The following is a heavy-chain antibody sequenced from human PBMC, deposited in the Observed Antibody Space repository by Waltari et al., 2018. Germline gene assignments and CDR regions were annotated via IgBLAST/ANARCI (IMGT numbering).Heavy chain of an antibody. CDR2: INPDGMTR. Sequence: EGQVVESGGGLAQPGGSLGLSCESAGFTSSRSWMHWVRQAPGKGLVWVSRINPDGMTRDYADSVEGRFTISRDNAQNTLYLQLNNLRVDDTAIYYCARELRGDNDLWGQGTMVTVSS. V-gene: IGHV3-74*01. J-gene: IGHJ3*01. CDR1: GFTSSRSW. CDR3: ARELRGDNDL. D-gene: IGHD3-9*01.